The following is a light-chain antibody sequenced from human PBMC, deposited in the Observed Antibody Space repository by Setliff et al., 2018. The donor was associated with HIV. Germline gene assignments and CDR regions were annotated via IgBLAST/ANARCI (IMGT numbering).Light chain of an antibody. V-gene: IGLV2-14*03. Sequence: QSVLAQPASVSGSPGQSITISCTGISSDVGGYYSVSWYQQHPGKAPKLMIYDVSNRPSGISNRFSGSKSGNTASLTISGLQAEDEADYYCSSYTSSSTFYVFGTGTQVTVL. CDR1: SSDVGGYYS. CDR2: DVS. J-gene: IGLJ1*01. CDR3: SSYTSSSTFYV.